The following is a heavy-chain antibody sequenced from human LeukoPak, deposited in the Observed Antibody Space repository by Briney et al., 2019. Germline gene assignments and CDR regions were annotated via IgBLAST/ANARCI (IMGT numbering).Heavy chain of an antibody. D-gene: IGHD1-26*01. V-gene: IGHV4-61*02. CDR3: ARAWELLSGDAFDI. CDR2: IYTSGST. J-gene: IGHJ3*02. Sequence: PTETLSLTCTVSGGSISSGSYYWRWIRQPAGKGLEWIGGIYTSGSTYYNPSLKSRVTISVDTSMNQSSLKLSSVSAADTAVYYCARAWELLSGDAFDIWGQGTMVTVSS. CDR1: GGSISSGSYY.